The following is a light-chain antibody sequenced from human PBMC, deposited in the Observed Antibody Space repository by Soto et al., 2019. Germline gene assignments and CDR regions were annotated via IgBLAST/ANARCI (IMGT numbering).Light chain of an antibody. J-gene: IGKJ3*01. V-gene: IGKV1-27*01. CDR2: AAS. Sequence: DIQMTQSPSSLSASVGDRVTITCRASQGSSTYLAWYQQKPGKVPKLLIYAASTLQSGVPSRFSGSGSGTDFTLTISSLHPDDVATYYCQNYNSAAFTFGPGTKVDIK. CDR3: QNYNSAAFT. CDR1: QGSSTY.